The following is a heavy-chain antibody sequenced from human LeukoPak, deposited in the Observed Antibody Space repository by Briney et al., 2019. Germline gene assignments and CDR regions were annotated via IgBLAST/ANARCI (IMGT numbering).Heavy chain of an antibody. V-gene: IGHV4-34*01. CDR3: AGGSGRLGPS. Sequence: SETLSLTCAVYGGSFSGYYWSWIRQPPGKGLEWIGEINHSGSTNYNPSLKSRVTISVDTSKNQFSLKLSSVTAADTAVYYCAGGSGRLGPSWGQGTLVTVSS. J-gene: IGHJ5*02. CDR1: GGSFSGYY. CDR2: INHSGST. D-gene: IGHD3-16*01.